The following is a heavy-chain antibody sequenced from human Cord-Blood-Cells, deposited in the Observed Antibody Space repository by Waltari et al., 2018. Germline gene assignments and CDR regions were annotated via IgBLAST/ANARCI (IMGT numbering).Heavy chain of an antibody. J-gene: IGHJ3*02. CDR3: ARLYSSGWYGRYAFDI. CDR2: INPNSGGT. Sequence: QVQLVQSGAEVKKPGASVKVSCKASGYTFTGYYMHWVRPAPGQGLEWMGWINPNSGGTNYAQKFQGRVTMTRDTSISTAYMELSRLRSDDTAVYYCARLYSSGWYGRYAFDIWGQGTMVTVSS. CDR1: GYTFTGYY. V-gene: IGHV1-2*02. D-gene: IGHD6-19*01.